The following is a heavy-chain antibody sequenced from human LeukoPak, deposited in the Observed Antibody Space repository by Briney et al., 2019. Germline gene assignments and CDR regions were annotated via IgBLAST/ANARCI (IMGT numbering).Heavy chain of an antibody. J-gene: IGHJ6*02. D-gene: IGHD1-14*01. CDR2: IDPEDGET. CDR3: ARDRRRTGTCYGMDV. CDR1: GHTPTELS. Sequence: GASVKVSCKISGHTPTELSIHWVRQAAGKGLEWIGGIDPEDGETVYAQKFQGRVIMTEDTSRDTVYMDLRSLRFEDTAVYYCARDRRRTGTCYGMDVWGQGTTVTVSS. V-gene: IGHV1-24*01.